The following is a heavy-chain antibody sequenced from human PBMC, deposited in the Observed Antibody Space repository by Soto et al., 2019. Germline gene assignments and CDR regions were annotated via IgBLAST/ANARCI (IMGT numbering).Heavy chain of an antibody. CDR1: GFTFSSYG. CDR2: IWYDGSNK. J-gene: IGHJ4*02. Sequence: QVQLVESGGGVVQPGRSLRLSCAASGFTFSSYGMHWVRQAPGKGLEWVAVIWYDGSNKYYADSVKGRFTISRDNSKNTLYLQMNSLRAEDTAVYYCASQDEGRDYWGQGTLVTVSS. CDR3: ASQDEGRDY. V-gene: IGHV3-33*01.